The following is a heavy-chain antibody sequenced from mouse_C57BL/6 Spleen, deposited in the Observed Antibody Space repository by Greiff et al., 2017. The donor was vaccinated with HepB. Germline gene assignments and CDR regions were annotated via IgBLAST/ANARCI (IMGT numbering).Heavy chain of an antibody. CDR3: ASLGYYGSSYKAY. CDR2: IDPSDSYT. Sequence: QVQLQQPGAELVKPGASVKLSCKASGYTFTSYWMQWVKQRPGQGLEWIGEIDPSDSYTNYNQKFKGKATLTVDTSSSTAYMQLSSLTSEDSAVYYCASLGYYGSSYKAYWGQGTLVTVSA. V-gene: IGHV1-50*01. D-gene: IGHD1-1*01. CDR1: GYTFTSYW. J-gene: IGHJ3*01.